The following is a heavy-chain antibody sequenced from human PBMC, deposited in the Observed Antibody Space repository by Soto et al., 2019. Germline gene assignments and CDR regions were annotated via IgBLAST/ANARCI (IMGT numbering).Heavy chain of an antibody. CDR1: GFTFSSYA. V-gene: IGHV3-30-3*01. CDR3: ARDQAYYFDY. CDR2: ISYDGSNK. J-gene: IGHJ4*02. Sequence: QVQLVESGGGGVQPGRSLRLSCAASGFTFSSYAMHWVRQAPGKGLEWVAVISYDGSNKYYADSVKGRFTISRDNSKNTLYLQMNSLRAEDTAVYYCARDQAYYFDYWGQGTLVTVSS.